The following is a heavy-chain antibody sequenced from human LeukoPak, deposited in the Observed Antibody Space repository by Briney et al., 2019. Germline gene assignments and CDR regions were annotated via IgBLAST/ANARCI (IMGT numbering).Heavy chain of an antibody. Sequence: GESLKISCKASGYRFTTFWIGWVRRMPGNGLEWMGVIFPGDSDTRYSPSLQGQVTISADKSNNTAYLQWSSLKASDTAMYFCARPRAATGNWYFDLWGRGTQVTVSS. CDR2: IFPGDSDT. CDR1: GYRFTTFW. D-gene: IGHD6-13*01. J-gene: IGHJ2*01. CDR3: ARPRAATGNWYFDL. V-gene: IGHV5-51*01.